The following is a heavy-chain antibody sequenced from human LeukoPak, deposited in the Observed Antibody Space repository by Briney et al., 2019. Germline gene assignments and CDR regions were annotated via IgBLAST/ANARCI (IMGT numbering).Heavy chain of an antibody. CDR1: GFTFSSYG. Sequence: PGGSLRLSCAASGFTFSSYGMNWVRQAPGKGLEWVSYSSSSGSTISYADSVQGRFTISRDNAKNSLYLQMNSLRAEDTAVYYCARVPTTYGMDVWGQGTTVAVSS. V-gene: IGHV3-48*01. CDR2: SSSSGSTI. D-gene: IGHD4-11*01. J-gene: IGHJ6*02. CDR3: ARVPTTYGMDV.